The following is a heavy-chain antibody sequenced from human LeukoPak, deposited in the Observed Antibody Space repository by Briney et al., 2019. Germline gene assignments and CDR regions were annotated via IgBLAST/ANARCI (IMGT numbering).Heavy chain of an antibody. V-gene: IGHV4-39*07. J-gene: IGHJ4*02. Sequence: SETLSLTCTVSGGSISSSSYYWGWIRQPPGKGLEWIGSIYYSGSTYYNPSLKSRVTISVDTSKNQFSLKLSSVTAADTAVYYCARRYYDYVWGSYRYTEDYFDYWGQGTLVTVSS. D-gene: IGHD3-16*02. CDR2: IYYSGST. CDR3: ARRYYDYVWGSYRYTEDYFDY. CDR1: GGSISSSSYY.